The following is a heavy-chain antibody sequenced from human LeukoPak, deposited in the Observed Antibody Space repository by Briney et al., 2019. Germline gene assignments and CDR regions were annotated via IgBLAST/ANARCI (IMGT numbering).Heavy chain of an antibody. Sequence: SETLSLTCAVYGGSFSGYYWSWIRQPPGKGLEWIGYIYYSGSINYNPSLKSRVTISVDTSKNQFSLKLSPVTAADTAVYYCAGGYYYGYFDYWGQGTLVTVSS. CDR3: AGGYYYGYFDY. CDR1: GGSFSGYY. V-gene: IGHV4-59*01. CDR2: IYYSGSI. J-gene: IGHJ4*02. D-gene: IGHD3-22*01.